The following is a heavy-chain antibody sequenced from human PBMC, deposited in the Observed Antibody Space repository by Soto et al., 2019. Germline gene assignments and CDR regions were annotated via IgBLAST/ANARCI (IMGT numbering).Heavy chain of an antibody. CDR3: FFFQAEDGIRDTVPVSAFLLNRSSDL. D-gene: IGHD2-15*01. V-gene: IGHV4-30-4*05. Sequence: GKGLERIGYIYYSGSTYYNPSLKSLVTISVDTSKNHFSLKLSSVTAADTAVYYFFFFQAEDGIRDTVPVSAFLLNRSSDL. J-gene: IGHJ2*01. CDR2: IYYSGST.